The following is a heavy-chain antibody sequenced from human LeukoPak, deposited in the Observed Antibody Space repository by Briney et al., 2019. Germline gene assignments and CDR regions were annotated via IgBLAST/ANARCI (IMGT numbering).Heavy chain of an antibody. CDR3: AREVGHVLRFLEWFPDY. D-gene: IGHD3-3*01. J-gene: IGHJ4*02. V-gene: IGHV1-18*01. Sequence: ASVKVSCKASGYTSTSYGISWVRQAPGQGLEWMGWISAYNGNKNYAQKLQGRVTMTTDTSTSTAYMALRSLRSDDTAVCYCAREVGHVLRFLEWFPDYWGQGTLVTVSS. CDR1: GYTSTSYG. CDR2: ISAYNGNK.